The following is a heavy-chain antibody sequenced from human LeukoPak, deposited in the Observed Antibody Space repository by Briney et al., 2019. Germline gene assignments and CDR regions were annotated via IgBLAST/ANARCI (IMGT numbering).Heavy chain of an antibody. CDR3: AKGGITGTTRNNYFDY. J-gene: IGHJ4*02. V-gene: IGHV3-23*01. Sequence: GGSLRLSCAASGFTFSSYAMTWVRQAPGKGLEWVSALSGTGCTTYYADAVKGRFTISRDNSKNTLNLQMNTLRAEDTAVYYCAKGGITGTTRNNYFDYWGQGTLVTVSS. CDR1: GFTFSSYA. D-gene: IGHD1-20*01. CDR2: LSGTGCTT.